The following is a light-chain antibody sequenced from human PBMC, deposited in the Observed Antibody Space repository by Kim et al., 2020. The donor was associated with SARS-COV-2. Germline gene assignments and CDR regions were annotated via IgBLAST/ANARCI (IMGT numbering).Light chain of an antibody. V-gene: IGLV2-14*03. CDR1: NIDSGGYNY. J-gene: IGLJ3*02. CDR3: SSYTSSKTWV. CDR2: DVT. Sequence: QSVTLTWTETNIDSGGYNYVSWYQQHPGKAPKLMIYDVTKRPSGVSNRFSGSKSGNTASLTISGLQADDEADYYCSSYTSSKTWVFGGGTQLTVL.